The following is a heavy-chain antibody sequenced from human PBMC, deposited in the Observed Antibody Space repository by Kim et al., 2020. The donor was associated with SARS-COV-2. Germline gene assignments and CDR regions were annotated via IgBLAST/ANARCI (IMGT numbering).Heavy chain of an antibody. V-gene: IGHV3-23*01. CDR2: ISASGGNT. J-gene: IGHJ4*02. CDR3: AKDHSSSWDYFDY. D-gene: IGHD6-13*01. CDR1: GFSFSNCA. Sequence: GGSLKLSCAASGFSFSNCAMYWVRQAPGKGLEWVSGISASGGNTDYADSVKGRFTISRDNSKDTLYLQMNNLGAEDTAVYYCAKDHSSSWDYFDYWGQGTLVTVSS.